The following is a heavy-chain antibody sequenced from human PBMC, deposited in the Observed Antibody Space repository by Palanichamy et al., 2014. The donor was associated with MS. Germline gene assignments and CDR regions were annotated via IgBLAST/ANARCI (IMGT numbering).Heavy chain of an antibody. J-gene: IGHJ4*02. D-gene: IGHD1-1*01. CDR1: GYTFTAYA. Sequence: QVHLVQSGAEVKKPGASVKVSCKASGYTFTAYALHWVRQAPGQRLEWMGWINAAKGFTKYSQKFQGRVTITRDTSASTAYMELSGLRSEDTAIYYYARDLIQLWRGLDHWGQGTLVTVSS. V-gene: IGHV1-3*01. CDR2: INAAKGFT. CDR3: ARDLIQLWRGLDH.